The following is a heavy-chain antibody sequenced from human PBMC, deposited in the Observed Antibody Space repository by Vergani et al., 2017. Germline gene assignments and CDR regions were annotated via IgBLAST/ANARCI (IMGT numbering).Heavy chain of an antibody. J-gene: IGHJ4*02. CDR3: TTDPEWELLGGGNY. CDR1: GFTFSSYA. V-gene: IGHV3-15*01. Sequence: EVQLLESGGGLVQPGGSLRLSCAASGFTFSSYAMSWVRQAPGKGLEWVGRIKSKTDGGTTDYAAPVKGRFTISRDDSKNTLYLQMNSLKTEDTAVYYCTTDPEWELLGGGNYWGQGTLVTVSS. D-gene: IGHD1-26*01. CDR2: IKSKTDGGTT.